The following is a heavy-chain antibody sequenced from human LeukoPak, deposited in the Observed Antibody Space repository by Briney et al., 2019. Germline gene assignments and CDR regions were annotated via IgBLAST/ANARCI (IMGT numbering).Heavy chain of an antibody. J-gene: IGHJ4*02. D-gene: IGHD6-19*01. CDR2: IYDVGTT. V-gene: IGHV3-53*01. CDR3: TRDPPYRSGWYLNLPYYFDY. CDR1: GGSISSGSYY. Sequence: ETLSLTCTVSGGSISSGSYYWSWIRQAPGKGLEWVSVIYDVGTTYYADSVKGRFTISRDKSKNTLYLQMNSLRAEDTAVYYCTRDPPYRSGWYLNLPYYFDYWGQGTLVTVSS.